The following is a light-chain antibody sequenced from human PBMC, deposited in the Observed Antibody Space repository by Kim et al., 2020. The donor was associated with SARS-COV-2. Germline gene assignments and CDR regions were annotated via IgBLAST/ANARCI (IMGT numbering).Light chain of an antibody. Sequence: DIQMTQSPSSLAASVGDRVTIACRASQSINTYLNWYQQKPGKAPKLLINAASTLQSGVPSRFSGSGSGTDFTLTISSLQPEDFATYYCQQSHTTPLLTFGGGTKVDIK. CDR1: QSINTY. CDR3: QQSHTTPLLT. J-gene: IGKJ4*01. V-gene: IGKV1-39*01. CDR2: AAS.